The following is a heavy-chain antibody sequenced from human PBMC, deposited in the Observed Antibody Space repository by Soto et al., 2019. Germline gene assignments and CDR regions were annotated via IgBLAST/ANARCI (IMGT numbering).Heavy chain of an antibody. D-gene: IGHD2-2*01. CDR1: GFTFSSYG. J-gene: IGHJ5*02. V-gene: IGHV3-30*18. CDR2: ISYDGSNK. Sequence: QVQLVESGGGVVQPGRSLRLSCAASGFTFSSYGMHWVRQAPGKGLEWVAVISYDGSNKYYADSVKGRFTISRDNSKHTRYLQRNSLRAEDTGVYYCAKDLEYQLLTSQSSGKWGWFAPWGQGTLVTVSS. CDR3: AKDLEYQLLTSQSSGKWGWFAP.